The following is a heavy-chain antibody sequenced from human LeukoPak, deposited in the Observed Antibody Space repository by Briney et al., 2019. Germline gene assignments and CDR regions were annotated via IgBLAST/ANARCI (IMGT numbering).Heavy chain of an antibody. CDR2: IYYSGST. CDR1: GGSISNGGFY. D-gene: IGHD5-18*01. CDR3: ARQGGYSYDASLGDAFDI. J-gene: IGHJ3*02. Sequence: PSETLSLTCTVSGGSISNGGFYWNWIRQHPGKGLEWIGHIYYSGSTYYNPSLKSRVTISVDTSKNQFSLKLSSVTAADTAVYYCARQGGYSYDASLGDAFDIWGQGTMVTVSS. V-gene: IGHV4-31*03.